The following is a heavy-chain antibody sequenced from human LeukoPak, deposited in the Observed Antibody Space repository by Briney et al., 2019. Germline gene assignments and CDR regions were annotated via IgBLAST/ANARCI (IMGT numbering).Heavy chain of an antibody. CDR2: INHSGST. V-gene: IGHV4-34*01. D-gene: IGHD2-2*01. J-gene: IGHJ4*02. CDR1: GGSFSGYY. Sequence: SETLSLTCAVYGGSFSGYYWSWIRQPPGKGLEWIGEINHSGSTNYNPSLKSRATISVDTSKNQFSLKLSSVTAADTAVYYCARGGVVVVPAAMRHFDYWGQGTLVTVSS. CDR3: ARGGVVVVPAAMRHFDY.